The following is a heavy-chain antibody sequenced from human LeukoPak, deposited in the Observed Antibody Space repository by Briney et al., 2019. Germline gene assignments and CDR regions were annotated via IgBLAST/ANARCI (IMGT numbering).Heavy chain of an antibody. CDR1: GGTFSSYA. V-gene: IGHV1-69*05. CDR2: IIPIFGTA. Sequence: ASVKVSCKASGGTFSSYAISWVRQAPGQGLEWMGGIIPIFGTANYAQKFQGRVTITTDESTSTAYMELSSLRSEDTAVYYCARDYVLMATMAFDIWGQGTMVTVSS. J-gene: IGHJ3*02. D-gene: IGHD5-24*01. CDR3: ARDYVLMATMAFDI.